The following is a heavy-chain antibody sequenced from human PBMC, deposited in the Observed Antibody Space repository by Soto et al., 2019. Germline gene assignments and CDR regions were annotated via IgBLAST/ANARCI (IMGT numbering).Heavy chain of an antibody. CDR3: ARDRLDIVATIGTFEP. Sequence: GASVKVSCKASGYIFTSYGISWVRQAPGQGLEWMGWISAYNGNTNYAQKLQGRVTMTTDTSTTTAYMELRSLRSDDTAVYYCARDRLDIVATIGTFEPWGQGTLVTVSS. CDR1: GYIFTSYG. D-gene: IGHD5-12*01. J-gene: IGHJ5*02. V-gene: IGHV1-18*01. CDR2: ISAYNGNT.